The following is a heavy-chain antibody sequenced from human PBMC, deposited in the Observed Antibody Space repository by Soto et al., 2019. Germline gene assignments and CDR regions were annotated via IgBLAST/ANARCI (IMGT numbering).Heavy chain of an antibody. Sequence: SETLSLTCAVYGGSFSGYYWSWIRQPPGKGLEWIGEINHSGSTNYNPSLKSRVTISVDTSKNQFSLKLSSVTAADTAVYYCARARGDIVVVPAVLPRGAFDIWGQGTMVTVSS. D-gene: IGHD2-2*01. J-gene: IGHJ3*02. CDR2: INHSGST. CDR3: ARARGDIVVVPAVLPRGAFDI. V-gene: IGHV4-34*01. CDR1: GGSFSGYY.